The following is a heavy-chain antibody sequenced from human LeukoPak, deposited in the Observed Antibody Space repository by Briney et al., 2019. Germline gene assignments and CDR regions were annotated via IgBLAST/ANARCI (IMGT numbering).Heavy chain of an antibody. V-gene: IGHV4-34*01. CDR2: IYYSGST. J-gene: IGHJ4*02. Sequence: SETLSLTCAVYGGSFSGYYWSWLRQPPGKGLEWIGSIYYSGSTYYNPSLKSRVTISVDTSKNQFSLKLSSVTAADTAVYYCAGRRDGYLFDYWGQGTLVTVSS. CDR3: AGRRDGYLFDY. CDR1: GGSFSGYY. D-gene: IGHD5-24*01.